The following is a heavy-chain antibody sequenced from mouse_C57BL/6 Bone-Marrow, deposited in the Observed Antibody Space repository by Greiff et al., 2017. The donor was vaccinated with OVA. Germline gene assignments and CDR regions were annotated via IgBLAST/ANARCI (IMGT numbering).Heavy chain of an antibody. J-gene: IGHJ4*01. CDR3: AKNDYGYGSYDAMDY. CDR2: IWRGGST. CDR1: GFSLTSYG. V-gene: IGHV2-2*01. Sequence: VQLQESGPGLVQPSPSLSISCTASGFSLTSYGVHWVRQSPGKGLEWLGVIWRGGSTAYNAAFISRLSISKDNSKSHVFFKMNRLQADDTAIYYCAKNDYGYGSYDAMDYWGQGTSVTVSS. D-gene: IGHD2-2*01.